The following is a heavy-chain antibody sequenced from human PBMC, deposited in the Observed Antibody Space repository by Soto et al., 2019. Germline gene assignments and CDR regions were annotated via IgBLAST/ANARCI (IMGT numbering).Heavy chain of an antibody. CDR1: GFTFSSFA. CDR2: ISSSGDSI. J-gene: IGHJ4*02. Sequence: GGSLRLSCAASGFTFSSFAMSWVRQAPGKGLEWVSDISSSGDSIYYRDSVKGRFTISRDNGKNTLYLQLNSLRVEDTAVYYCARDFTYYYASPESFDFWGQGTLVTVSS. CDR3: ARDFTYYYASPESFDF. D-gene: IGHD3-10*01. V-gene: IGHV3-23*01.